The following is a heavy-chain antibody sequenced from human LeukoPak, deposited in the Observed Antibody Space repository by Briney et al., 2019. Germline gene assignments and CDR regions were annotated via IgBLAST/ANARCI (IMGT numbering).Heavy chain of an antibody. CDR1: GFTFSNYW. V-gene: IGHV3-7*01. Sequence: GGSLRLSCAASGFTFSNYWMSWVRQAPGKGPEWMANIKQDGSEKYYVDSVKGRFTISRDNAKNSLYLQMSSLRAEDTALYYCARDVRSTSQYDVFDIWGQGTMVTASS. J-gene: IGHJ3*02. CDR2: IKQDGSEK. D-gene: IGHD2-2*01. CDR3: ARDVRSTSQYDVFDI.